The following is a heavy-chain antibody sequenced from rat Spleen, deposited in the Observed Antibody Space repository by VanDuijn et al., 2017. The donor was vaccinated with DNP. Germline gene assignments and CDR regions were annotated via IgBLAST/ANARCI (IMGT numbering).Heavy chain of an antibody. CDR3: ARGLNYGGYNYYWYFDF. CDR2: ISYSGST. J-gene: IGHJ1*01. V-gene: IGHV3-1*01. CDR1: GYSITSNY. D-gene: IGHD1-11*01. Sequence: EVQLQESGPGLVKPSQSLSLTCSVTGYSITSNYWAWIRKFPGNKMEWMGYISYSGSTGYNPSLKSRISITRDTSKNQFFLQLNYITTEDTATYYCARGLNYGGYNYYWYFDFWGPGTMVTVSS.